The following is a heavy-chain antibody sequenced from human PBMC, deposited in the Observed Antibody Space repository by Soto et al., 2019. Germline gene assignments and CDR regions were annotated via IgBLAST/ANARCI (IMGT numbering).Heavy chain of an antibody. CDR3: AREGPPGPWLPEYYYYYGMDV. V-gene: IGHV1-46*01. CDR1: GYTFTSYY. CDR2: INPSGGST. D-gene: IGHD5-12*01. Sequence: GASVKVSCKASGYTFTSYYMHWVRQAPGQGLEWMGIINPSGGSTSYAQKFQVRVTMTRDTSTSTVYMELSSLRSEDTAVYYCAREGPPGPWLPEYYYYYGMDVWGQGTTVTVSS. J-gene: IGHJ6*02.